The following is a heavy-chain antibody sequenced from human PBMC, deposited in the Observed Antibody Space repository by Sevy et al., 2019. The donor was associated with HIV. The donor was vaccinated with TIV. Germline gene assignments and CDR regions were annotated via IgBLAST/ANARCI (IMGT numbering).Heavy chain of an antibody. V-gene: IGHV1-46*01. CDR1: GYTFTAFF. CDR3: ARDQDHHFWIGKGSSFDY. CDR2: VDPSRTT. D-gene: IGHD3-3*02. Sequence: ASVKVSCKASGYTFTAFFIHWLRQAPGQGLEWMGMVDPSRTTRYAQTFQGRVTMTRDTSTSTVYMELYSLRSDDTAVYYCARDQDHHFWIGKGSSFDYWGQGTLVTVSS. J-gene: IGHJ4*02.